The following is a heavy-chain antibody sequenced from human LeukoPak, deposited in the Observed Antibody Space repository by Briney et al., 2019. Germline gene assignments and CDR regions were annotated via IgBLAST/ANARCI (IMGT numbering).Heavy chain of an antibody. CDR2: IHYSGST. Sequence: SETLSLTCIVSGGSISSSNHYWGWIRQPPGKGLEWIGSIHYSGSTYYNPSLKSRVTISVDTSKNQFSPKLSSVTAADTAVYYCARLNAVTIHYYYYYGMDVWGQGTTVTVSS. D-gene: IGHD5-18*01. CDR1: GGSISSSNHY. CDR3: ARLNAVTIHYYYYYGMDV. J-gene: IGHJ6*02. V-gene: IGHV4-39*07.